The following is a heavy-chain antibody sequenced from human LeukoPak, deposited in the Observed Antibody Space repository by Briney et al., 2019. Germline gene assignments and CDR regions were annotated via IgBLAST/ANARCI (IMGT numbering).Heavy chain of an antibody. V-gene: IGHV1-69*01. CDR2: IIPIFGTA. D-gene: IGHD5/OR15-5a*01. J-gene: IGHJ5*02. CDR1: GGTFSSYA. CDR3: AREVASTYNWFDP. Sequence: SVKVSCKASGGTFSSYAISWVRQAPGQGLEWMGGIIPIFGTANYAQKFQGRVTITADESTSTAYMELSSLRSEDTAVYYCAREVASTYNWFDPWGQGTLVTVSS.